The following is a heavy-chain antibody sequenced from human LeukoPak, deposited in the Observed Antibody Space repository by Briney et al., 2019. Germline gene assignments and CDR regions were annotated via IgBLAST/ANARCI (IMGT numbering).Heavy chain of an antibody. J-gene: IGHJ4*02. CDR1: GFTFSRHW. Sequence: GGSLRLSCAASGFTFSRHWMTWVRQAPGKGLEWVSSITSGSSYIYYTDSVKGRFTISRDNAKNSLYLQMNSLRAEDTAVYYCATGTTSGSYYFAYWGQGTLVTVSS. D-gene: IGHD1-1*01. V-gene: IGHV3-21*01. CDR3: ATGTTSGSYYFAY. CDR2: ITSGSSYI.